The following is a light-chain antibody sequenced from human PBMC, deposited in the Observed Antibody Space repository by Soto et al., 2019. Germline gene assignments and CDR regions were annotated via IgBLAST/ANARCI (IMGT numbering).Light chain of an antibody. Sequence: QSVLTQPASVSGSPGQSITISCTGTRSDVGGYNYVAWYQHHPGKPPKLLIHEVTYRPSGVSNRFAGSKSGNTASLTISGLQAEDEADYYCSSYTATSATYVFGTGTKVTVL. CDR1: RSDVGGYNY. CDR2: EVT. J-gene: IGLJ1*01. CDR3: SSYTATSATYV. V-gene: IGLV2-14*01.